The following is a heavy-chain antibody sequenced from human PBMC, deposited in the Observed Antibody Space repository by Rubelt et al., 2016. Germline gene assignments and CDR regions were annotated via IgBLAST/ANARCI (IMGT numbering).Heavy chain of an antibody. J-gene: IGHJ4*02. V-gene: IGHV4-34*01. D-gene: IGHD3-10*01. CDR3: ARGKEGLGVTMVDY. CDR1: GGSFSGYY. Sequence: QVQLQQWGAGLLKPSETLSLTCAVYGGSFSGYYWSWIRQPPGKGLEWIGEINHSGSTNYNPSLKSRVTRPVDTSKNQFSLKLSSVTAADTAVYYCARGKEGLGVTMVDYWGQGTLVTVSS. CDR2: INHSGST.